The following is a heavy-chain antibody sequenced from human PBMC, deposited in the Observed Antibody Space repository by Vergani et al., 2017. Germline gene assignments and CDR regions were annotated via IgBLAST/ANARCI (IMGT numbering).Heavy chain of an antibody. D-gene: IGHD3-22*01. CDR1: GYTFTGYY. CDR3: ARDATYYYDRSGYYLSGDFDY. V-gene: IGHV1-2*02. J-gene: IGHJ4*02. Sequence: QVQLVQSGAEVKKPGASVKVSCKASGYTFTGYYMHWVRQAPGQGLEWMGWINPNSGGTNYAQKFQGRVTMTRDTSISTAYMELSRLRSDDTAVYYGARDATYYYDRSGYYLSGDFDYWGQGTLVTVSS. CDR2: INPNSGGT.